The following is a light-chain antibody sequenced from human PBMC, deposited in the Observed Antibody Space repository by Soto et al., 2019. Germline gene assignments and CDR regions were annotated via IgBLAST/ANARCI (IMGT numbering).Light chain of an antibody. J-gene: IGLJ1*01. V-gene: IGLV2-14*01. CDR2: GVS. Sequence: QSALTQPASVAGSPGQSITISCTGTSSDVCGYNYVLWYQQHPGKAPKHMIYGVSNGLSRVSNRFSGSKSGNTASLTISGLQAEDEADYYCSSYTRSSTSYVFGTGTTVTAL. CDR3: SSYTRSSTSYV. CDR1: SSDVCGYNY.